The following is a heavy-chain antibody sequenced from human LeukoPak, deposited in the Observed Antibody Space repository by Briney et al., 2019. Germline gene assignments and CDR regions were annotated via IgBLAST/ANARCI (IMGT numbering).Heavy chain of an antibody. CDR2: IYYSGST. Sequence: SETLSLTCTVSGGSISSYYWSWIRQPPGKGLEWIGYIYYSGSTNYNPSLKSRVTISEDTSQNQFSLKLSSVTAADTAVYYCARVGYSSGYYTFDYWGQGTLVTVSS. CDR1: GGSISSYY. CDR3: ARVGYSSGYYTFDY. J-gene: IGHJ4*02. D-gene: IGHD3-22*01. V-gene: IGHV4-59*01.